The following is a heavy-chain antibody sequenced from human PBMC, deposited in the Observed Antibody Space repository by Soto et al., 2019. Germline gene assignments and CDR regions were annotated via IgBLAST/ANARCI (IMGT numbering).Heavy chain of an antibody. J-gene: IGHJ6*03. CDR1: GMSFSGYY. CDR3: ARGHGRRSYYDYYLDV. CDR2: IKQSGST. Sequence: VQLQQRGAGLLKPSETLSLTCAVYGMSFSGYYWSWIRQPPGKGLEWIGEIKQSGSTNYNPYLQSRVTISVDTSKNQFYLKLSYVTAADTAVYYCARGHGRRSYYDYYLDVCGKGTTVAVSS. D-gene: IGHD2-15*01. V-gene: IGHV4-34*01.